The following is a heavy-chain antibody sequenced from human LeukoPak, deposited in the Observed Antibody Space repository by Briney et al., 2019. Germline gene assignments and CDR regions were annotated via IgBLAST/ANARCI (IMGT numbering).Heavy chain of an antibody. Sequence: GGSLRLSCSASGFTFNTYSMTWVRQAPGKGLEWVPSISTDSTYIFYGDSVKGRFTISRDNADNSLYLQMNSLRAEDTAVYYCARTRDSSGCFDFWGQGTLVTVSS. J-gene: IGHJ4*02. V-gene: IGHV3-21*01. CDR1: GFTFNTYS. CDR2: ISTDSTYI. D-gene: IGHD6-19*01. CDR3: ARTRDSSGCFDF.